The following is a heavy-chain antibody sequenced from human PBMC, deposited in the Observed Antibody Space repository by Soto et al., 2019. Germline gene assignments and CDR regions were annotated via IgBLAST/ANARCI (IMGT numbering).Heavy chain of an antibody. J-gene: IGHJ3*01. CDR1: GDSIRNSGHY. CDR3: ARPATVAPPDAFQV. D-gene: IGHD6-19*01. Sequence: QVHLQESGPRLVEPSETLSLTCSVSGDSIRNSGHYWGWVRQPPGKGLEWIGSVYYSGTSYRKPSLNSRLPMSIDTSKTQFALRLTSVTAADTAISYCARPATVAPPDAFQVWSQGTLVTVSS. V-gene: IGHV4-39*01. CDR2: VYYSGTS.